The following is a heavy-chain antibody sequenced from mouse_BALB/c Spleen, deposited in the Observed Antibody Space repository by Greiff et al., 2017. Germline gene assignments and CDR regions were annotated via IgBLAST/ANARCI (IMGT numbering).Heavy chain of an antibody. Sequence: DVKLQESGGGLVQPGGSLKLSCAASGFDFSRYWMSWVRQAPGKGLEWIGEINPDSSTINYTPSLKDKFIISRDNAKNTLYLQMSKVRSEDTALYYCARGELTGLAYWGQGTLVTVSA. CDR2: INPDSSTI. CDR1: GFDFSRYW. J-gene: IGHJ3*01. CDR3: ARGELTGLAY. D-gene: IGHD4-1*01. V-gene: IGHV4-1*02.